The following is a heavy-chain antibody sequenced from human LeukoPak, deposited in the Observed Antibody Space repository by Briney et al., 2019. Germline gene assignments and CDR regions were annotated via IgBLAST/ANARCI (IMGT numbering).Heavy chain of an antibody. CDR1: GFTFSSYW. D-gene: IGHD5-18*01. V-gene: IGHV3-7*03. Sequence: GGSLRLSCAASGFTFSSYWMGWVRQAPGKGLEWVANIKQDGSEKYYVDSVKGRFTISRDNAKNSLYLQMNSLRAEDTAVYYCANERYSYGPLFDYWGQGTLVTVSS. CDR3: ANERYSYGPLFDY. J-gene: IGHJ4*02. CDR2: IKQDGSEK.